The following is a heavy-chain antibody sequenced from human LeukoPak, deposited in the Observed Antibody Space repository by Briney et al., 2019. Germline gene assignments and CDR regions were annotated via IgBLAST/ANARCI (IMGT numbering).Heavy chain of an antibody. V-gene: IGHV4-38-2*02. J-gene: IGHJ6*03. CDR1: GYSISSGYY. CDR2: IYHSGST. CDR3: ARSDSSSWYLLYYYYYMDV. Sequence: PSETLSLTCTVSGYSISSGYYWGWIRQPPGKGLEWIGSIYHSGSTYYNPSLKSRVTISVDTSKNQFSLKLSSVTAADTAVYYCARSDSSSWYLLYYYYYMDVWGKGTTVTVSS. D-gene: IGHD6-13*01.